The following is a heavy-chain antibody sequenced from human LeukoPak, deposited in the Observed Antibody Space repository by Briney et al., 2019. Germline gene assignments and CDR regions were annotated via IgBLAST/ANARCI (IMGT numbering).Heavy chain of an antibody. CDR2: IYHSGST. CDR1: GGSISSSNW. D-gene: IGHD3-22*01. Sequence: SETLSLTCAVSGGSISSSNWWSWVRQPPGKGLEWIGEIYHSGSTNYNPSLKSRVTISVDTSQNQFSLKLSSVTAADTAVYYCATPDSSGYYYLYWGQGTLVTVSS. J-gene: IGHJ4*02. CDR3: ATPDSSGYYYLY. V-gene: IGHV4-4*02.